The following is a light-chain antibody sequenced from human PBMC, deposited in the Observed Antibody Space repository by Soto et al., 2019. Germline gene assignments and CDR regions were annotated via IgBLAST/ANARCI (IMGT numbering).Light chain of an antibody. Sequence: EIVMTQSPATLSVSPGERATLSCRASQSVSSNLAWYQHKPGQAPRLLIYGASTRANGIPARFGGRGSGTGFTLTISSLQSEDFAGYYGQNYNNWTSLYTFGHRTKLEIK. J-gene: IGKJ2*01. CDR1: QSVSSN. V-gene: IGKV3-15*01. CDR3: QNYNNWTSLYT. CDR2: GAS.